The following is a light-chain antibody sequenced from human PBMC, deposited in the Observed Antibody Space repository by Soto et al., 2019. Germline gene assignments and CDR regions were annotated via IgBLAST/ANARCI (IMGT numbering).Light chain of an antibody. V-gene: IGLV1-44*01. Sequence: QSVVTQPPSASGTPGQRVTISCSGSSSNIGSNPVNWYQQLPGTAPKLLIYRNNQRPSGVPDRFSGSKSGTSASLAISGLQSEDEADYYCAPWDDSLNGGVFGGGTQLTVL. CDR2: RNN. CDR1: SSNIGSNP. J-gene: IGLJ3*02. CDR3: APWDDSLNGGV.